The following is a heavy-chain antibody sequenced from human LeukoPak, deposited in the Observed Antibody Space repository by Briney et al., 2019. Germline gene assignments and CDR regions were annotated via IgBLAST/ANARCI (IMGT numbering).Heavy chain of an antibody. V-gene: IGHV3-30-3*01. D-gene: IGHD3-22*01. Sequence: TGGSLRLSCAASGFTFSSYAMHWVRQAPGKGLEWVAVISYDGSNKYYADSVKGRFTISRDNSKNTLYLQMNSLRAEDTAVYYCARGYYYDNSGYFDYWGQGTLVTVSS. CDR3: ARGYYYDNSGYFDY. CDR1: GFTFSSYA. CDR2: ISYDGSNK. J-gene: IGHJ4*02.